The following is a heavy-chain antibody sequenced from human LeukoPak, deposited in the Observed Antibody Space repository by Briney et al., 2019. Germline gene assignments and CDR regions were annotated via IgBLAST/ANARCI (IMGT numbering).Heavy chain of an antibody. CDR1: GGFISSYHW. V-gene: IGHV2-26*01. Sequence: ETLSLTCTVSGGFISSYHWSWIRQPPGKALEWLAHISSNDEKSYSTSLKSRLTISKDTSKSQVVLMLTNMDPVDTATYYCARQQIYTTSSSGYFDYWGQGALVTVSS. CDR3: ARQQIYTTSSSGYFDY. D-gene: IGHD6-6*01. CDR2: ISSNDEK. J-gene: IGHJ4*02.